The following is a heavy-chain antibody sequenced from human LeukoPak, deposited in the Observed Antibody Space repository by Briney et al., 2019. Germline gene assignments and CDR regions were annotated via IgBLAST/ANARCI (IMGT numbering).Heavy chain of an antibody. Sequence: PSETLSLTCAVYGGSFSGYYWSWIRQPPGKGLEWIGEINHSGSTNYNPSLKSRVTISVDTSKNQFSLKLSSVTAADTAVYYCARATVVVIAIPTWGQGTLSPSPQ. CDR2: INHSGST. D-gene: IGHD2-21*01. CDR1: GGSFSGYY. J-gene: IGHJ4*02. V-gene: IGHV4-34*01. CDR3: ARATVVVIAIPT.